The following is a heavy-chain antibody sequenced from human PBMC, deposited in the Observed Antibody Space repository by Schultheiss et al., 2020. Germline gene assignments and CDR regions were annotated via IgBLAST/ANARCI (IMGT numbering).Heavy chain of an antibody. D-gene: IGHD2-2*01. J-gene: IGHJ6*02. CDR3: ARVSDCSSTSCYPYYYYGMDV. V-gene: IGHV3-48*02. CDR2: ISSSSSTI. CDR1: GFTFSSYS. Sequence: GGSLRLSCAASGFTFSSYSMNWVRQAPGKGLEWVSYISSSSSTIYYADSVKGRFTISRDNAKNSLYLQMNSLRDEDTAVYYCARVSDCSSTSCYPYYYYGMDVWGQGTTVTFSS.